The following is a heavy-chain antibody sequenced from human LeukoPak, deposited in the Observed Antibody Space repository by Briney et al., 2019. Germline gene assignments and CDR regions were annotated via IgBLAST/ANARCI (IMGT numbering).Heavy chain of an antibody. V-gene: IGHV3-23*01. Sequence: PGGSLRLSCAASGFTFSNYAMSWVRQAPGKGLEWVSAISGSGGDTYYADSVEGRFTISRDNSKNTLYLQMNSLRAEDTAVYYCAKRPYDTSGYYHFDYWGQGTLVTVSS. D-gene: IGHD3-22*01. CDR3: AKRPYDTSGYYHFDY. J-gene: IGHJ4*02. CDR1: GFTFSNYA. CDR2: ISGSGGDT.